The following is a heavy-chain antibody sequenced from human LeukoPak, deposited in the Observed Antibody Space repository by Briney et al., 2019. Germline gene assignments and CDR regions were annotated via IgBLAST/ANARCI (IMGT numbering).Heavy chain of an antibody. CDR3: ASTLAPKYYYGGSSPRRNFDY. CDR2: IYTSGST. CDR1: GGSISSYY. Sequence: SETLSLTCTVSGGSISSYYWSWIRQPAGKGLEWIGRIYTSGSTNYNPSLKSRVTMSVDTSKNQFSLKLNSVTAADTAVYYCASTLAPKYYYGGSSPRRNFDYWGQGTLVTVSS. V-gene: IGHV4-4*07. D-gene: IGHD3-22*01. J-gene: IGHJ4*02.